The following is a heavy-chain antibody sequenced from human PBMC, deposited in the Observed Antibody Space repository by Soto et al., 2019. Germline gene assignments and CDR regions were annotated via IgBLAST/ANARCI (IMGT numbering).Heavy chain of an antibody. Sequence: QGQLVESGGGVVQPGGSLRLSCAASGFIFSAYGIHWVRQAPGKGLEWVAIVWNDGINKYYADSVKGRFTISRDNFKNTVDLQTNSLRVEDTAVYYCARLAYSNFLGGLDSWGQGTLVTASS. CDR2: VWNDGINK. CDR1: GFIFSAYG. CDR3: ARLAYSNFLGGLDS. J-gene: IGHJ5*01. V-gene: IGHV3-33*01. D-gene: IGHD1-26*01.